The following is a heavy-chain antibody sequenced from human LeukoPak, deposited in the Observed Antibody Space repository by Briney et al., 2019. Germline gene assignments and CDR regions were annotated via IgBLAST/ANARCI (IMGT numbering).Heavy chain of an antibody. D-gene: IGHD6-13*01. Sequence: SETLSLTCTVSGGSISSGDYYWSWIRQPPGKGPEWIGEINHSGSTNYNPSLKSRVTISVDTSKNQFSLKLSSVTAADTAVYYCASAPRIAAAGHRWYYFDYWGQGTLVTVSS. J-gene: IGHJ4*02. V-gene: IGHV4-39*07. CDR1: GGSISSGDYY. CDR2: INHSGST. CDR3: ASAPRIAAAGHRWYYFDY.